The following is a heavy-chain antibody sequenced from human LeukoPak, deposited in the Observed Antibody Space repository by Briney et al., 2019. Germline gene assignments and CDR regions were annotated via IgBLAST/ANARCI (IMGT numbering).Heavy chain of an antibody. D-gene: IGHD3-3*01. Sequence: GGSLRLSCAASGFTFSDYYMSWIRQAPGKGLEWVSYISSSSSYTSYADSVKGRFTISRDNAKNSLYLQMNSLRAEDTAVYYCARVLRFLEWYFDYWGQGTLVTVSS. CDR1: GFTFSDYY. CDR2: ISSSSSYT. CDR3: ARVLRFLEWYFDY. J-gene: IGHJ4*02. V-gene: IGHV3-11*06.